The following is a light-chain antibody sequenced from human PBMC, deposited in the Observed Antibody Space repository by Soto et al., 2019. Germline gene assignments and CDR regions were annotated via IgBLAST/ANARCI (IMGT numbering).Light chain of an antibody. CDR1: QSLLHSTGKTY. Sequence: DIVKTQSPLFLSVTPGEPASISCKSSQSLLHSTGKTYLHWYLQRPGQSPQPLIYEVSNRFSGVPDRISGSGSGTDFTLTISRVEAEDAGVYYCMQGGTSGQGTKLEIK. CDR3: MQGGT. J-gene: IGKJ2*01. V-gene: IGKV2-29*03. CDR2: EVS.